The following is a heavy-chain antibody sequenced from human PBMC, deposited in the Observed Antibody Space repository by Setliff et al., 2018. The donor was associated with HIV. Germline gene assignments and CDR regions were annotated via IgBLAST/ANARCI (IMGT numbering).Heavy chain of an antibody. J-gene: IGHJ6*03. CDR1: GGSFSGYY. V-gene: IGHV4-59*01. CDR3: ARVPPDGYNERYYYYYYMDV. D-gene: IGHD5-12*01. Sequence: SEILSLTCSVSGGSFSGYYWSWIRQPPGKGLEWIGYIYIYNSGSTNYNPSLTSRVTISVDTSKNQFSLKLSSVTAADTAVYYCARVPPDGYNERYYYYYYMDVWGKGTTVTVSS. CDR2: IYIYNSGST.